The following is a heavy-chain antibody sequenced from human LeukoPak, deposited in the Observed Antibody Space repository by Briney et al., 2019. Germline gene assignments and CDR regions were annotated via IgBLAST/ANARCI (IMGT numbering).Heavy chain of an antibody. CDR2: IYTSGST. J-gene: IGHJ5*02. D-gene: IGHD3-22*01. CDR1: GGSTSSGSYY. V-gene: IGHV4-61*02. Sequence: SETLSLTCTVSGGSTSSGSYYWSWIRQPAGKGLEWIGRIYTSGSTNYNPSLKSRVTISVDTSKNQFSLKLSSVTAADTAVYYCARSLGTMIVVVTHNWFDPWGQGTLVTVSS. CDR3: ARSLGTMIVVVTHNWFDP.